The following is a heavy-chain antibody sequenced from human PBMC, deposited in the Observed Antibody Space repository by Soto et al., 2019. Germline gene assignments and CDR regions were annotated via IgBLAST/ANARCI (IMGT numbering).Heavy chain of an antibody. J-gene: IGHJ4*02. CDR2: IISTSSET. Sequence: GSLRLACEASGXTLSRVRLNWVRQVPGKGLEWVASIISTSSETWYADSVKGRFIISRDNAQNSLFLQMNTLRPEDSAIYYCARVAYWGPGPQVTVSS. CDR3: ARVAY. V-gene: IGHV3-21*01. CDR1: GXTLSRVR.